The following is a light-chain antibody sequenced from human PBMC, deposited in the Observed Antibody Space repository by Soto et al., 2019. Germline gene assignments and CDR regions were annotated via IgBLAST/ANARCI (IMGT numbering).Light chain of an antibody. CDR3: QSYDSSLSGRVV. CDR1: SSNIGAGYD. Sequence: QSVLTQPPSVSGAPGQRVTISCTGSSSNIGAGYDVHWYRQLPGTAPKLLIYGYNNRPSGVPDRFSGSKSGTSASLAITGLQAEDEADYYCQSYDSSLSGRVVFGGGTKLTVL. CDR2: GYN. V-gene: IGLV1-40*01. J-gene: IGLJ2*01.